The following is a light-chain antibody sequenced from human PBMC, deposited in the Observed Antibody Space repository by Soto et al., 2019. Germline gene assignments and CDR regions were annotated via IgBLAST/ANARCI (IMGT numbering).Light chain of an antibody. Sequence: QSALTQPASVSGSPGQSITISCTGTSSDVDNYDYVSWYQQHPGKAPKLMIYEVSNRPSGVSNRFSGSKSGNTASLTISGLQAEDEADYYCTSYTSNSTVVFGGGTQLTVL. CDR3: TSYTSNSTVV. CDR2: EVS. V-gene: IGLV2-14*01. CDR1: SSDVDNYDY. J-gene: IGLJ2*01.